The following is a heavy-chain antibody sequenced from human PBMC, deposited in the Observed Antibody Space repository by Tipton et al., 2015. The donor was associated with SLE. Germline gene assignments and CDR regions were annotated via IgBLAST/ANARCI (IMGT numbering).Heavy chain of an antibody. CDR3: AVTFPDYYDRSGYRGFDI. V-gene: IGHV3-21*01. CDR1: GFTFSSYS. D-gene: IGHD3-22*01. J-gene: IGHJ3*02. CDR2: ISSSSRYI. Sequence: GSLRLSCAASGFTFSSYSMTWVRQAPGKGRGWVSSISSSSRYIYYADSVKGRFTISRDNAKNSLYLQMNSLRAEGTAVDYCAVTFPDYYDRSGYRGFDIRGQWTMVTVSS.